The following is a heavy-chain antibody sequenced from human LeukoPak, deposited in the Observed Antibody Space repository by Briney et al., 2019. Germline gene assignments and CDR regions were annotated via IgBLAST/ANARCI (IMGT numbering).Heavy chain of an antibody. CDR1: GGSFSGYY. D-gene: IGHD6-13*01. CDR3: ARAAAAGGHYFDY. CDR2: INHSGST. V-gene: IGHV4-34*01. Sequence: SETLSFTCAVYGGSFSGYYWSWIRQPPGKGPEWIGEINHSGSTNYNPSLKSRVTISVDTSKNQFSLKLSSVTAADTAVYYCARAAAAGGHYFDYWGQGTLVTVSS. J-gene: IGHJ4*02.